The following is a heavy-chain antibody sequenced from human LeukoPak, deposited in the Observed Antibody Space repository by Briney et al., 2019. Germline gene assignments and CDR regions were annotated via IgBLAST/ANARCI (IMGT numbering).Heavy chain of an antibody. J-gene: IGHJ3*02. CDR1: GGSMRSQY. CDR2: IHYSGST. D-gene: IGHD3-10*01. V-gene: IGHV4-59*11. Sequence: SETLSLTCTVSGGSMRSQYWSWIRQLPGKGLECIGYIHYSGSTGYNPSLKSRVTISIDTSKNQFSLNLRSVTAADTAVYKCARSDEYGSGSDWTTPFDAFDIWGQGTMATVSS. CDR3: ARSDEYGSGSDWTTPFDAFDI.